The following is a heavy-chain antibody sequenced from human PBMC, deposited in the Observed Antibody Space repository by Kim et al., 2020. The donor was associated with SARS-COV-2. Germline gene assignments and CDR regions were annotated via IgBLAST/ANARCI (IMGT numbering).Heavy chain of an antibody. Sequence: SETLSLTCAVSGGSFSGYYWSWIRQPPGKGLEWIGEINHSGSTNYNPSLKSRVTISVDTSKKQFSLKLSSVTAADTAVYYCASFDVWQEDAFDMWGQGTTVTESS. J-gene: IGHJ3*02. D-gene: IGHD2-8*01. CDR3: ASFDVWQEDAFDM. CDR2: INHSGST. CDR1: GGSFSGYY. V-gene: IGHV4-34*01.